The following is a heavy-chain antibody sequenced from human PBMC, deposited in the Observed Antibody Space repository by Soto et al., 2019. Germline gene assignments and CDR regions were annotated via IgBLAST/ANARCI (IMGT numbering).Heavy chain of an antibody. CDR3: ARVPLTYSWFDP. CDR2: IYHSGST. D-gene: IGHD1-26*01. J-gene: IGHJ5*02. Sequence: NPSETLSLTCAVSCGSISSGGYSWSWIRQPPGKGLEWIGYIYHSGSTYYNPSLKSRVTISVDRSKNQFSLKLSSVTAADTAVYYCARVPLTYSWFDPWGQGTLVTVSS. V-gene: IGHV4-30-2*01. CDR1: CGSISSGGYS.